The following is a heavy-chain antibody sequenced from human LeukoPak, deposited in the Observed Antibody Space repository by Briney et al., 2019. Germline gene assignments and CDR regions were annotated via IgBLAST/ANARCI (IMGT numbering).Heavy chain of an antibody. D-gene: IGHD6-13*01. CDR3: AREGRIAAAGTYLHG. V-gene: IGHV3-21*01. CDR1: GFTFSSYS. J-gene: IGHJ4*02. Sequence: GGSLRLSCAASGFTFSSYSMNWVRQAPGKGLEWVSSISSSSSYIYYADSVKGRFTISRDNAKNSLYLQMNSLRAEDTAVYYCAREGRIAAAGTYLHGWGQGTLVTVSS. CDR2: ISSSSSYI.